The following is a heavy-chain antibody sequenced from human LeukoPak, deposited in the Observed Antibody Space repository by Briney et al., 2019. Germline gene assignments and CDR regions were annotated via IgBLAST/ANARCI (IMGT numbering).Heavy chain of an antibody. Sequence: GRSLRLSCAASGFTFDDYAMHWVRQAPGKGLEWVSGITWNSGNIGYADSVKGRFTISRDNAKNSLYLQMNSLRTEDTALYYCTKDRSYDNSGCSDYWGQGTLVTVSS. D-gene: IGHD3-22*01. V-gene: IGHV3-9*01. J-gene: IGHJ4*02. CDR2: ITWNSGNI. CDR3: TKDRSYDNSGCSDY. CDR1: GFTFDDYA.